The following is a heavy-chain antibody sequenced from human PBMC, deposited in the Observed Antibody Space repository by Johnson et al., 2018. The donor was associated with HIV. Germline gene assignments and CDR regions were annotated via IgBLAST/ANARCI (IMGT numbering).Heavy chain of an antibody. D-gene: IGHD6-13*01. CDR3: AKVPSPYSSSPDAFDI. CDR2: IWYDGSNK. V-gene: IGHV3-33*06. J-gene: IGHJ3*02. CDR1: GFTFSSYG. Sequence: QVQLVESGGGVVQPGRSLRLSCAASGFTFSSYGMHWVRQAPGKGLEWVAVIWYDGSNKYYADSVKGRFTISRDNSKNTLYLQMNSLRAEDTAVYYCAKVPSPYSSSPDAFDIWGQGTM.